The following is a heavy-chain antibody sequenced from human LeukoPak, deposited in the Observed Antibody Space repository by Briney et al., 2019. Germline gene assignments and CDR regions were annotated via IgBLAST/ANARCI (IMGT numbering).Heavy chain of an antibody. CDR3: ARGVKTMVRGREWFDP. CDR1: GGSISSYY. D-gene: IGHD3-10*01. J-gene: IGHJ5*02. V-gene: IGHV4-4*09. Sequence: SETLSLTCTVSGGSISSYYWSWIRQPPGKGLEWIGYIYTSGSTNYNPSLKSRVTISVDTSKNQFSLKLSSVTAADTAVYYCARGVKTMVRGREWFDPWGQGTLVTVSS. CDR2: IYTSGST.